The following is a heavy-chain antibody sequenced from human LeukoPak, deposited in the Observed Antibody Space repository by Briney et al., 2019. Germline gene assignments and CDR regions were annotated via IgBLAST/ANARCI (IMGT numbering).Heavy chain of an antibody. J-gene: IGHJ4*02. D-gene: IGHD2-2*01. CDR3: ANSAMVPFDY. Sequence: PGGSLRLSCAASGFTFSSYGMHWVRQAPGKGLEWVAVISYDGSNKYYADSVKGRFSISRDNSKNTLYLQMNSLGAEDTAVYYCANSAMVPFDYWGQGTLVTVSS. V-gene: IGHV3-30*18. CDR1: GFTFSSYG. CDR2: ISYDGSNK.